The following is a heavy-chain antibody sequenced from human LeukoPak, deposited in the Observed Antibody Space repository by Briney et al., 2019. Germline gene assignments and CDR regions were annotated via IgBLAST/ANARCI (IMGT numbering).Heavy chain of an antibody. D-gene: IGHD3-3*01. CDR1: GYTFTSYG. Sequence: ASVKVSCKASGYTFTSYGISWVRQAPGQGLERMGWISAYNGNTNYAQKLQGRVTMTTDTSTSTAYMELRSLRSDDTAVYYCARDKPVFGVVMRYYGMDVWGQGTTVTVSS. CDR2: ISAYNGNT. J-gene: IGHJ6*02. CDR3: ARDKPVFGVVMRYYGMDV. V-gene: IGHV1-18*01.